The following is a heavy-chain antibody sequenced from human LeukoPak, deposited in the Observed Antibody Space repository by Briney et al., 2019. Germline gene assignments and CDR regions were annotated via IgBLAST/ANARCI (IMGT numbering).Heavy chain of an antibody. J-gene: IGHJ4*02. D-gene: IGHD1-26*01. CDR2: ISYDGSNK. CDR1: GFTFSSYA. CDR3: ARDPPPSGSYDY. V-gene: IGHV3-30-3*01. Sequence: QPGGSLRLSCAASGFTFSSYAMHWVRQAPGKGLEWVAVISYDGSNKYYADSAKGRFTISRDNSKNTLYLQMNSLRAEDTAVYYCARDPPPSGSYDYWGQGTLVTVSS.